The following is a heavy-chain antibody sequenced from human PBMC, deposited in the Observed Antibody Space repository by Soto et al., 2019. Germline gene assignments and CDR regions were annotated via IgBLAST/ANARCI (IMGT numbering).Heavy chain of an antibody. Sequence: QVQLVQSGAEVKKPGSSVKVSCKASGGTFSSYAISWVRQAPGQGLEWMGGIIPIFGTANYAQKFQGRVTTTADESTSTAYMELSSLRSEDTAVYYCARGQSRYYDSSGYYFDWGQGTLVTVSS. D-gene: IGHD3-22*01. CDR1: GGTFSSYA. J-gene: IGHJ4*02. V-gene: IGHV1-69*12. CDR2: IIPIFGTA. CDR3: ARGQSRYYDSSGYYFD.